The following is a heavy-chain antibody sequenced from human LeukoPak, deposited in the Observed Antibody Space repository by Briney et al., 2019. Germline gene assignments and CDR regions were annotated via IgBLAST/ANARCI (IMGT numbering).Heavy chain of an antibody. D-gene: IGHD3-9*01. J-gene: IGHJ1*01. CDR1: GFTFSSYS. V-gene: IGHV3-21*04. CDR3: AKFRYDILTGFFQH. CDR2: ISSSSSYI. Sequence: GGSLRLSCAASGFTFSSYSMNWVRQAPGKGLEWVSSISSSSSYIYYADSVKGRFTISRDNAKNSLYLQMNSLRAEDTAVYYCAKFRYDILTGFFQHWGQGTLVTVSS.